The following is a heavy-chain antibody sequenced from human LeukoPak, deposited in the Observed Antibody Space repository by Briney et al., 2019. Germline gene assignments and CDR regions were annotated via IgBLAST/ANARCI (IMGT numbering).Heavy chain of an antibody. CDR3: ARERDDYYFDY. CDR2: ISSNGGST. V-gene: IGHV3-64D*09. D-gene: IGHD3-3*01. CDR1: GFTFSSYA. J-gene: IGHJ4*02. Sequence: GGSLRLSCSASGFTFSSYAMHWVRQALGKGLEYVSAISSNGGSTYYADSVKGRFTISRDNSKNTLYLQMSSLRAEDTAVYYCARERDDYYFDYWGQGTLVTVSS.